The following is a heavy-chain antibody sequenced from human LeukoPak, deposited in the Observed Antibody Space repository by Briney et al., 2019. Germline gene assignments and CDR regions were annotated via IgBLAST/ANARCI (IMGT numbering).Heavy chain of an antibody. D-gene: IGHD3-10*01. CDR3: ARSGIKMVRGVIIKSPYHMDV. Sequence: PGGSLRLSCAASGFTFDDYAMHWVRQAPGKGVEWVSGIGWYSGSIGYADSVKGRFTISRDDAKNSLSLKMNSLRAEHTAMYYCARSGIKMVRGVIIKSPYHMDVWGKGTTVTVSS. CDR1: GFTFDDYA. CDR2: IGWYSGSI. V-gene: IGHV3-9*01. J-gene: IGHJ6*03.